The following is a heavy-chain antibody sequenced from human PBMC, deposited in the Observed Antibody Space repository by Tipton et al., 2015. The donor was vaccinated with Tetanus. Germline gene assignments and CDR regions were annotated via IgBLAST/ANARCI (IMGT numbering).Heavy chain of an antibody. D-gene: IGHD3-10*01. CDR1: GGSMSSSDYY. CDR3: ARHLYGYWFDP. J-gene: IGHJ5*02. CDR2: IYYNGNT. V-gene: IGHV4-39*01. Sequence: TLSLTCTVSGGSMSSSDYYWAWIRQPPGKGLEWIGNIYYNGNTYYLSSLRSRVTISADTSKNQFSLSLRSVTAADTAVYFCARHLYGYWFDPWGQGALVTVSS.